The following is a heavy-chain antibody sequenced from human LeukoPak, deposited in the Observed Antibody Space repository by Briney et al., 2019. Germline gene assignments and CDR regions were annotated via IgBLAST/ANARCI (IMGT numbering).Heavy chain of an antibody. CDR3: ARHPEPGYCSSTSCHESYFDY. J-gene: IGHJ4*02. CDR2: ISGSGGRP. D-gene: IGHD2-2*01. V-gene: IGHV3-23*01. CDR1: GFTFNDYA. Sequence: PGGSLRLSCATSGFTFNDYAMNWVRQAPGKGLEWVSAISGSGGRPYYADSVKGRFTISRDNSKNTLYLQMNSLRAEDTAAYYCARHPEPGYCSSTSCHESYFDYWGQGTLVTVSS.